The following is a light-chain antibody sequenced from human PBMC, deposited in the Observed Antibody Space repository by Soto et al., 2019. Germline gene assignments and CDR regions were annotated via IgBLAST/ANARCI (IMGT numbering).Light chain of an antibody. V-gene: IGLV2-8*01. CDR1: SSDVGGYEY. CDR3: SSYAGDNSLV. CDR2: EVS. Sequence: QAVLTQPPSASGSPGQSVTISCTGTSSDVGGYEYVSWYQQYPGKAPKVMIYEVSKRPSGVPDRFSGSKSGNTASLTVSGLQAEDEADYYCSSYAGDNSLVFGGGTKLTVL. J-gene: IGLJ2*01.